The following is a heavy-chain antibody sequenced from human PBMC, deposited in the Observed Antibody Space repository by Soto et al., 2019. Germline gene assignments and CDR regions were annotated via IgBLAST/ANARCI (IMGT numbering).Heavy chain of an antibody. CDR1: DYPFSGYY. J-gene: IGHJ4*02. D-gene: IGHD2-15*01. Sequence: ASVKASCKASDYPFSGYYLHWVRQAPGQGLEGMGWMNPDSGDTHYPQKFQGRVTMTRDTFISTADMELSGLRAVDTAVYDCASESHCSPSRCQLDYWGRGTLVTVSS. CDR3: ASESHCSPSRCQLDY. V-gene: IGHV1-2*02. CDR2: MNPDSGDT.